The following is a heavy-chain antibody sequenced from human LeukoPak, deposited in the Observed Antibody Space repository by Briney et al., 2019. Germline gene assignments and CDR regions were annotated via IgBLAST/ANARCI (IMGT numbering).Heavy chain of an antibody. CDR3: ARDRYCSSSSCYAGFDY. D-gene: IGHD2-2*01. CDR2: ISSSNSL. Sequence: GGSLRLSCATSGFTFSTYSMNWVRQAPGKGLEWVSYISSSNSLYYADSVKGRFTISRDNAKNSLFLQMNSLRAEDTAVYYCARDRYCSSSSCYAGFDYRGQGTLVTVSS. J-gene: IGHJ4*02. V-gene: IGHV3-48*04. CDR1: GFTFSTYS.